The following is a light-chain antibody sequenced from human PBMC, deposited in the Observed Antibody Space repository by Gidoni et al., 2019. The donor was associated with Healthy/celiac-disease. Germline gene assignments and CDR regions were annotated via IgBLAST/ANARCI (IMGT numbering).Light chain of an antibody. CDR2: DAS. CDR1: QSVSSY. Sequence: EIVLTQSPATLSLSPGERATLSCRASQSVSSYLAWYQQKPGQAPRLLIYDASNRATGIPARFSGSWFGTDFTLTISSLEPEDFAVYYCQQRSNWLPDTFGQGTKLEIK. V-gene: IGKV3-11*01. J-gene: IGKJ2*01. CDR3: QQRSNWLPDT.